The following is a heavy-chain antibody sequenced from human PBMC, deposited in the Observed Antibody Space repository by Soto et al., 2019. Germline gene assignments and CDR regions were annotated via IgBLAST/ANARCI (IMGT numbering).Heavy chain of an antibody. CDR2: ISYDGSNK. CDR1: GFTFSSYG. D-gene: IGHD3-16*01. J-gene: IGHJ6*02. V-gene: IGHV3-30*18. Sequence: PGGSLRLSCAASGFTFSSYGMHWVRQAPGKGLEWVAVISYDGSNKYYADSVKGRFTISRDNSKNTLYLQMNSLRAEDTAVYYCAKVKRTWTFGLRNQATYGMDVWGQGTTVTVSS. CDR3: AKVKRTWTFGLRNQATYGMDV.